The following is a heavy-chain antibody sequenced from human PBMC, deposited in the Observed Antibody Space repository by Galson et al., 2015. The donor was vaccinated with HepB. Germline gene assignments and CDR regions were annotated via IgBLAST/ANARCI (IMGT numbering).Heavy chain of an antibody. CDR3: ARDASGYNWFDS. CDR1: GFTVSSTY. CDR2: LYSGGTT. Sequence: SLRLSCAASGFTVSSTYMSWVRQAPGKGLEWVSILYSGGTTYYADSVRGRFSISGANSKNTVYLQMNSLRVEDTALYYCARDASGYNWFDSWGQGTLITVSS. V-gene: IGHV3-66*01. J-gene: IGHJ5*01. D-gene: IGHD3-22*01.